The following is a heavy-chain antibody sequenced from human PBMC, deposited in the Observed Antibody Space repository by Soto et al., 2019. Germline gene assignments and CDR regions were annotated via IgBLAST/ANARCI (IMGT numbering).Heavy chain of an antibody. CDR1: GFTFSDYY. J-gene: IGHJ6*03. CDR2: ISSSGSTI. V-gene: IGHV3-11*01. D-gene: IGHD2-15*01. Sequence: GGSLRLSCAASGFTFSDYYMSWIRQAPGKGLEWVSYISSSGSTIYYADSVKGRFTISRDNAKNSLYRQMNSLRAEDTAVYYCARREPQVVVAATPSYVSYMDVWGKGTTVTVSS. CDR3: ARREPQVVVAATPSYVSYMDV.